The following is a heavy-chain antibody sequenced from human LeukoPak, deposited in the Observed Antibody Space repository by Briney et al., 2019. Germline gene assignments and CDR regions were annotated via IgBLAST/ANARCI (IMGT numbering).Heavy chain of an antibody. D-gene: IGHD6-13*01. CDR2: IFTDGST. Sequence: SETLSLTCTVSSGSINDFYWSWIRQPAGKGLEWIGRIFTDGSTAYNPSLRSRLTMSIDMSKNQFSLRLTSVTAADTAVYYCARRSPIIAAGDAYDIWGQGTLVTVSS. CDR3: ARRSPIIAAGDAYDI. CDR1: SGSINDFY. J-gene: IGHJ3*02. V-gene: IGHV4-4*07.